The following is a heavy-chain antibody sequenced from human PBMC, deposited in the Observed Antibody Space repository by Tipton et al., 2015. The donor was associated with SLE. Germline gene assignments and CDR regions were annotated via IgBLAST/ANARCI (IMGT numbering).Heavy chain of an antibody. CDR2: IGQDGGEE. CDR3: ARGPLSPLDY. D-gene: IGHD1-14*01. CDR1: GFTVSNNW. Sequence: GSLRLSCAASGFTVSNNWMTWVRQAPGKGLEWVAHIGQDGGEEFYVDSVRGRFIISRDNAKNSLYLQMNSLSVEDTAVYYCARGPLSPLDYWGQGTLVTVSS. V-gene: IGHV3-7*01. J-gene: IGHJ4*02.